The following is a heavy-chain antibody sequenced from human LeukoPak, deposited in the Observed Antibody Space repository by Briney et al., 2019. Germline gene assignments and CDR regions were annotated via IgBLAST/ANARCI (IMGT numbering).Heavy chain of an antibody. D-gene: IGHD3-16*01. CDR1: GESFSAYY. J-gene: IGHJ4*02. CDR3: AGGGVGPRLGY. Sequence: SETLSLTCAVYGESFSAYYWTWIRQSPGKGLEWIGEIDQSGGIHYNPSLKSRVTISEDTSKSQFSLKVNSVTAADTAVYYCAGGGVGPRLGYWGQGTLVTVSS. CDR2: IDQSGGI. V-gene: IGHV4-34*01.